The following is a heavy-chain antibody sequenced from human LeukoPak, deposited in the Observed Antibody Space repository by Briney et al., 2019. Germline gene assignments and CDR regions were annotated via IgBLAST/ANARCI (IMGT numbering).Heavy chain of an antibody. D-gene: IGHD3-10*01. CDR2: ISYDGSNK. CDR1: GFTFSSYA. J-gene: IGHJ4*02. CDR3: ARGSYYYGSGSYLVSDY. V-gene: IGHV3-30*04. Sequence: GGSLRLSCAASGFTFSSYAMHWVRQAPGKGLEWVAVISYDGSNKYYADSVKGRFTISRDNSKNTLYLQMNSLRAEDTAVYYCARGSYYYGSGSYLVSDYWGQGTLVTVSS.